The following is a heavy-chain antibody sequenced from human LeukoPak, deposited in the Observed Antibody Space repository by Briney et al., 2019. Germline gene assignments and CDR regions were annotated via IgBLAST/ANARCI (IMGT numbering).Heavy chain of an antibody. J-gene: IGHJ4*02. Sequence: PGGSLRLSCAASGFTFSSYWMHWVRQAPWKGLVWVSRINSDGSSTDYADSVKGRFTISRDNSKNTLYLQMNSLRAEDTAVYYCAKDHGAAGNVYDYVWGSYFDYWGQGTLVTVSS. V-gene: IGHV3-74*01. D-gene: IGHD3-16*01. CDR2: INSDGSST. CDR1: GFTFSSYW. CDR3: AKDHGAAGNVYDYVWGSYFDY.